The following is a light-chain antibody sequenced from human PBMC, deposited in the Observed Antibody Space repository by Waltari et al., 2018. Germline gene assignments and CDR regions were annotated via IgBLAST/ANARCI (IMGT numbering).Light chain of an antibody. J-gene: IGKJ3*01. CDR2: AAS. CDR1: KGIRND. CDR3: LQDYNYPFT. V-gene: IGKV1-6*01. Sequence: AIQMTPSPSSLSASVGDRVTTTCRASKGIRNDLGWYQQKPGKAPKLLIYAASSLQSGVPSRFSGSGSGTDFTLTISSLQPEDFATYYCLQDYNYPFTFGPGTKVDIK.